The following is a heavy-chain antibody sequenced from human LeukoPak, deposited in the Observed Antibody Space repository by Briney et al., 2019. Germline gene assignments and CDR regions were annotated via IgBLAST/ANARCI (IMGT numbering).Heavy chain of an antibody. D-gene: IGHD5-18*01. CDR1: GGTLSSNA. J-gene: IGHJ6*03. CDR2: IIPIFRTA. Sequence: SVKVSCKASGGTLSSNAISWVRQAPGQGLEWMGGIIPIFRTANYAQKFQGRVTITADESTSTAYMELSSLRSEDTAVYYCATGPPGRIQLWPHMDVWGKGTTVTVSS. V-gene: IGHV1-69*13. CDR3: ATGPPGRIQLWPHMDV.